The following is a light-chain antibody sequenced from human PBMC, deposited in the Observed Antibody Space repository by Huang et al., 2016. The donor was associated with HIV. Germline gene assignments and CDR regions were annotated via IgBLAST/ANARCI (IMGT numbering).Light chain of an antibody. CDR1: QNINSN. CDR3: QQYNAWPLT. Sequence: EIVLTQSPGTLSVPPGERVTLSCRASQNINSNLAWYQRQPGQAPRLLSFGASTGATDIPAKFSGSGSGTEFTLAISSLQSEDCAIYYCQQYNAWPLTFGGGTKVEIK. J-gene: IGKJ4*01. CDR2: GAS. V-gene: IGKV3-15*01.